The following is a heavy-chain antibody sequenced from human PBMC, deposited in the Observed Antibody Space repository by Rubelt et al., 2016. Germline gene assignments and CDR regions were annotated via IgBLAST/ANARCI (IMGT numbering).Heavy chain of an antibody. V-gene: IGHV3-23*01. CDR2: ISGSGGST. J-gene: IGHJ4*02. D-gene: IGHD6-13*01. CDR1: GFTFSVYA. CDR3: AKPSSSWLWEYYFDY. Sequence: ESGGGVVQPGRSLRLSCAASGFTFSVYAVHWVRQAPGKGLEWVSAISGSGGSTYYADSVKGRFTISRDNSKNTLYLQMNSLRAEDTAVYYCAKPSSSWLWEYYFDYWGQGTLVTVSS.